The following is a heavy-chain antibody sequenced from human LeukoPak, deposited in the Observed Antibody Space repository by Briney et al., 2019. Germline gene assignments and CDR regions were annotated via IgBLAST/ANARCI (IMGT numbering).Heavy chain of an antibody. J-gene: IGHJ4*02. Sequence: GGSLRLSCAASGFTFSSYAMSWVRQAPPRGLEWVSSLRGDGETFYADSVKGRFTISRDNPKNTLYLQMNSLRAEDTAVYFCAKRGVVIRVILVGFHKEAYYFDSWGQGALVTVSS. CDR1: GFTFSSYA. CDR2: LRGDGET. D-gene: IGHD3-22*01. CDR3: AKRGVVIRVILVGFHKEAYYFDS. V-gene: IGHV3-23*01.